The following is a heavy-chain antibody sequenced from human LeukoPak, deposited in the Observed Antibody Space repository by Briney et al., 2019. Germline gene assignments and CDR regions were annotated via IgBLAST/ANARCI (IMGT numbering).Heavy chain of an antibody. CDR1: GGSISSYY. CDR2: IYYSGST. D-gene: IGHD4-17*01. J-gene: IGHJ6*03. CDR3: ARLSYGDYNYYYYYMDV. Sequence: SETLSLTCTVSGGSISSYYWSWIRQPPGKGLEWIGYIYYSGSTNYNPSLKSRVTISVDTSKNQFSLKLSSVTAADTAVYYCARLSYGDYNYYYYYMDVWGKGTTVTVSS. V-gene: IGHV4-59*01.